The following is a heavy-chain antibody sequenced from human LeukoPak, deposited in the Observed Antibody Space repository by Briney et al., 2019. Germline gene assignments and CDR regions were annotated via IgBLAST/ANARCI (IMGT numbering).Heavy chain of an antibody. CDR2: INPNSGGT. D-gene: IGHD3-9*01. Sequence: ASVKVSCKASGYTFTGYYMHWVRQAPGQGLEWMGWINPNSGGTNYAQKFQGRVTMTRDTSISTAYMELSRLRSDDTAVYYCARDYPPLARHDWDVGLYGIDVWGQGTTVTVSS. CDR1: GYTFTGYY. CDR3: ARDYPPLARHDWDVGLYGIDV. V-gene: IGHV1-2*02. J-gene: IGHJ6*02.